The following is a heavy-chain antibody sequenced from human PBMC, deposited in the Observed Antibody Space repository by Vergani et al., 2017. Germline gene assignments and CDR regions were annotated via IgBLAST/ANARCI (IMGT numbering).Heavy chain of an antibody. J-gene: IGHJ3*02. D-gene: IGHD3-10*01. CDR2: IYHSGST. Sequence: QVQLQESGPGLVKSSETLSLTCTVSGYSISSGYYWGWIRQPPGKGLEWIGSIYHSGSTYYNPSLKSRVTISVDTSKNQFSLKLSSVTAADTAVYYCASDRFMVRGVISIWGQGTMVTVSS. V-gene: IGHV4-38-2*02. CDR1: GYSISSGYY. CDR3: ASDRFMVRGVISI.